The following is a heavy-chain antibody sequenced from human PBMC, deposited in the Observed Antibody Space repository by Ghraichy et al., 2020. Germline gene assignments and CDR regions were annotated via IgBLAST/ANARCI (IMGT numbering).Heavy chain of an antibody. V-gene: IGHV3-49*03. CDR1: GFTFGDYA. D-gene: IGHD2-2*01. J-gene: IGHJ5*02. Sequence: GGSLRLSCTASGFTFGDYAMSWFRQAPGKGLEWVGFIRSKAYGGTTEYAASVKGRFTISRDDSKSIAYLQMNSLKTEDTAVYYCTRDILLVPAAISYNWFDPWGQGTLVTVSS. CDR3: TRDILLVPAAISYNWFDP. CDR2: IRSKAYGGTT.